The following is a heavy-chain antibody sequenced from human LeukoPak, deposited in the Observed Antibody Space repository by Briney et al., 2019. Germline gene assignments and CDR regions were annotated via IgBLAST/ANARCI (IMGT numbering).Heavy chain of an antibody. CDR3: ARRIGSGWYDY. V-gene: IGHV5-51*01. CDR1: GYSFTTYW. Sequence: GESLKISCKASGYSFTTYWIGWVRQMPGKGLEWMAMIYPGDSDTRYSPSFQGQVTISADKSISTANLQWSSLKASDTAMYYCARRIGSGWYDYWGQGTLVTVSS. D-gene: IGHD6-19*01. CDR2: IYPGDSDT. J-gene: IGHJ4*02.